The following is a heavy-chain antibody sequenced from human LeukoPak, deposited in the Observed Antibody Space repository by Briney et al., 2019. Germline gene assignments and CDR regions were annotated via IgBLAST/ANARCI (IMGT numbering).Heavy chain of an antibody. CDR3: ARARSGYDFDY. J-gene: IGHJ4*02. Sequence: GGSLRLSCAASGFTFSSYSMNWVRQAPGKGLEWVSSISSSSSYIYYADSVKGRFTISRDNAENSLYLQMNSLRAEDTAVYYCARARSGYDFDYWGQGTLVTVSS. CDR1: GFTFSSYS. V-gene: IGHV3-21*01. CDR2: ISSSSSYI. D-gene: IGHD5-12*01.